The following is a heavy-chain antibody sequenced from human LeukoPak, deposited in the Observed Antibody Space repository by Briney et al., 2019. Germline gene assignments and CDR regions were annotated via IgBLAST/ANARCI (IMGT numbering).Heavy chain of an antibody. Sequence: PGGSLRLSCAASRFTFSDYYMSWIRQAPGKGLEWVSFISSSGSTIYYADSVKGRFTISRDNAKSSLYLQMNSLRAEDTAVYYCARGRAYDSSGYYYPYYGMDVWGQGTTVTVSS. CDR2: ISSSGSTI. J-gene: IGHJ6*02. D-gene: IGHD3-22*01. V-gene: IGHV3-11*01. CDR1: RFTFSDYY. CDR3: ARGRAYDSSGYYYPYYGMDV.